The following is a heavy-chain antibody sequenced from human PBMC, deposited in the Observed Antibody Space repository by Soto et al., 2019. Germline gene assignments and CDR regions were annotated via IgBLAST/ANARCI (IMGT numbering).Heavy chain of an antibody. CDR3: ARAGVLWCGETSVRGLYGMYV. D-gene: IGHD3-10*01. Sequence: QVQLVQSGAEVKKPGSSVKVSCKASGGTFSSYTISWVRQAPGQGLEWMGRIIPILGIANYAQKFQGRVTITADKSTSTAYMESISVRSEDTAVYYFARAGVLWCGETSVRGLYGMYVWGQGTTVTASS. J-gene: IGHJ6*02. V-gene: IGHV1-69*02. CDR2: IIPILGIA. CDR1: GGTFSSYT.